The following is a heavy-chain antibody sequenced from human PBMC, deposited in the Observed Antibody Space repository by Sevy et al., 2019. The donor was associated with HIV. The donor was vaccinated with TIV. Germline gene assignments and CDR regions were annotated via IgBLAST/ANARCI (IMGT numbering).Heavy chain of an antibody. CDR2: ISAYNGNT. CDR3: ARGPGGGATTPYYYYYMDV. J-gene: IGHJ6*03. D-gene: IGHD1-26*01. Sequence: ASVKVSCKASGYTFTSYGISWVRQAPGQGLEWMGWISAYNGNTNYAQKLQGRVTMTTDTSTSTAYMELRSLRSDDTAVYYCARGPGGGATTPYYYYYMDVWGKGTTVTVSS. CDR1: GYTFTSYG. V-gene: IGHV1-18*01.